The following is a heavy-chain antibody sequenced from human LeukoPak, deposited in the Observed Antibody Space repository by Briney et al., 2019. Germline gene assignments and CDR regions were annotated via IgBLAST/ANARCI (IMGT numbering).Heavy chain of an antibody. Sequence: ETLSLTCTVSGGSISSYYWSWIRQPPGKALEWLAHIFSTDEKSYNTSLKSRLTISKDTSKSQVVLTMTNLDPVDTATYYCARVRGYDFWTDHPDGFDVWGHGTMVTVSS. CDR2: IFSTDEK. CDR1: GGSISSYYW. V-gene: IGHV2-26*01. CDR3: ARVRGYDFWTDHPDGFDV. J-gene: IGHJ3*01. D-gene: IGHD3-3*01.